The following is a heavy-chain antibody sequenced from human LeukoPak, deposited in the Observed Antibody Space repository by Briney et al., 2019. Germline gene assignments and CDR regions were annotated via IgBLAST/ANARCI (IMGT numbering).Heavy chain of an antibody. V-gene: IGHV3-23*01. CDR3: AKDRRKGALLYYFDY. J-gene: IGHJ4*02. CDR1: GFTFSSYA. CDR2: ISGSGGST. D-gene: IGHD1-26*01. Sequence: PGGSLRLSCAASGFTFSSYAMSWVRQAPGKGLDWVSAISGSGGSTYYADSVKGRFTISRDNSKNTLYLQMNRLRAEDTAVYYCAKDRRKGALLYYFDYWGQGTLVTVSS.